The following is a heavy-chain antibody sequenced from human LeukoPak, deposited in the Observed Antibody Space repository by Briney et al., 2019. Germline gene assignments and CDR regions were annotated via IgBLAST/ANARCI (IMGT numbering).Heavy chain of an antibody. V-gene: IGHV3-21*01. Sequence: PGGSLRLSCSASGFTFNTYSMNWVRQAPGKGLEWVSSITSSSSYVKYADSVKGRFTISRDNAKNSLYLQMNSLRDEDTAVYYCAGSPGRDYSNMGSCWFDPWGQGTLVTVSS. CDR1: GFTFNTYS. D-gene: IGHD2/OR15-2a*01. CDR2: ITSSSSYV. J-gene: IGHJ5*02. CDR3: AGSPGRDYSNMGSCWFDP.